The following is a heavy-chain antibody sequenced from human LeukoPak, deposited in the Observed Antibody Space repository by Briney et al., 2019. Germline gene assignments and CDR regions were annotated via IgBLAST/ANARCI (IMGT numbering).Heavy chain of an antibody. Sequence: PGGSLRLSCAASGFTFSSYGMSWVRQAPGKGLEWVSAISGSGGSTYYADSVKGRFTISRDNAKNSLYLQMNSLRAEDTAVYYCARDTYRWAYYYMDVWGKGTTVTVSS. D-gene: IGHD5-24*01. CDR1: GFTFSSYG. CDR3: ARDTYRWAYYYMDV. V-gene: IGHV3-23*01. CDR2: ISGSGGST. J-gene: IGHJ6*03.